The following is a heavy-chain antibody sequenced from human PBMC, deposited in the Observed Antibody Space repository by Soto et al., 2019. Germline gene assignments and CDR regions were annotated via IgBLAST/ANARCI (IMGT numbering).Heavy chain of an antibody. CDR3: AKGGVVPAASDGYFDS. V-gene: IGHV3-30*18. J-gene: IGHJ4*02. Sequence: QVQLVESGGGVVQPGRSLRLSCAASGFTFSSYGMHWVRQAPGKGLEWVAAISYDGSNKYYADYVKGRFTISRDNSKTTLYLQMNSRRAEDTGVYYCAKGGVVPAASDGYFDSWGQGPLVAVSS. CDR1: GFTFSSYG. D-gene: IGHD2-2*01. CDR2: ISYDGSNK.